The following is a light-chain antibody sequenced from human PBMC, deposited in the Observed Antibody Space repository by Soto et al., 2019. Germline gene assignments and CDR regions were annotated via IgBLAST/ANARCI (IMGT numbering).Light chain of an antibody. V-gene: IGLV3-21*02. J-gene: IGLJ3*02. Sequence: SYELTQRPSVSVPPGQPSRITCGGNNIGRKSVHWYQQRPGQAPVLVVYDDSDRPSGIPERFSGSNSGSTATLTISWVEVGDEADYYCQVWDSASDQRVFGGGTKLTVL. CDR3: QVWDSASDQRV. CDR1: NIGRKS. CDR2: DDS.